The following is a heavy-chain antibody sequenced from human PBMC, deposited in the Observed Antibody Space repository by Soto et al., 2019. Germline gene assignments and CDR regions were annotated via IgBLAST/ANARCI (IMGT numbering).Heavy chain of an antibody. CDR2: ISSDGSNK. J-gene: IGHJ4*02. CDR3: VGGYYFGDY. CDR1: GFTFSSYG. V-gene: IGHV3-30*03. Sequence: QVQLVESGGGVVQPGRSLRLSCAASGFTFSSYGMHWVRQAPGKGLEWVAVISSDGSNKYYADSVKGRFTISRDNSKNTLYLQMNSLRPEDTAVYYCVGGYYFGDYWGQGTLVTGSS. D-gene: IGHD3-22*01.